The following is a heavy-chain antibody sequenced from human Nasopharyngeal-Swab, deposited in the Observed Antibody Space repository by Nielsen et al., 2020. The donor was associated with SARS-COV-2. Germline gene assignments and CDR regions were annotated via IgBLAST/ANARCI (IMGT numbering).Heavy chain of an antibody. Sequence: GGSLRLSCAASGFTFSSYSMNWVRQAPGKGLEWVSYISSSGGTIYYEDSVKGRFTISRDNAKNSLFLQMNSLRDEDTAVYYCARNLYGDYVIDYWGRGTLVTVSS. D-gene: IGHD4-17*01. J-gene: IGHJ4*02. CDR2: ISSSGGTI. CDR1: GFTFSSYS. V-gene: IGHV3-48*02. CDR3: ARNLYGDYVIDY.